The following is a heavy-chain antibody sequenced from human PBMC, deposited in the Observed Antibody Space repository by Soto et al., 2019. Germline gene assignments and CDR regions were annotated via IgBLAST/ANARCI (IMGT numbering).Heavy chain of an antibody. D-gene: IGHD6-19*01. CDR3: ASGPGSGWYWFDP. CDR2: INHSGTT. V-gene: IGHV4-34*01. J-gene: IGHJ5*02. CDR1: GVSFSSYF. Sequence: ETLSRSCAVYGVSFSSYFWSWIRQPPGKGLEWIGEINHSGTTYYNPSLKSRVTISVDTSKNQFSLKLSSVTAADTAVYYCASGPGSGWYWFDPWGQGTLVTVSS.